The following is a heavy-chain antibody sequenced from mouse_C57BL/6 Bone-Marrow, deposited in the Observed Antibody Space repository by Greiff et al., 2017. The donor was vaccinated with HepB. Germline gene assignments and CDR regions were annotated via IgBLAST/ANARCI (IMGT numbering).Heavy chain of an antibody. CDR1: GFTFSSYA. CDR3: ARVATVVPYFDY. V-gene: IGHV5-4*03. Sequence: EVMLVESGGGLVKPGGSLKLSCAASGFTFSSYAMSWVRQTPEKRLECVATISDGGSYTYYPDNVKGRFTISRDNAKNNLYLQMSHLKSEDTAMYYCARVATVVPYFDYWGQGTTLTVSS. D-gene: IGHD1-1*01. CDR2: ISDGGSYT. J-gene: IGHJ2*01.